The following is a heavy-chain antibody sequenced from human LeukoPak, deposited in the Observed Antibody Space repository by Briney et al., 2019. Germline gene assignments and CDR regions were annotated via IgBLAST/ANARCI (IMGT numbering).Heavy chain of an antibody. CDR3: AQNQEDTYYDFWRGFDP. J-gene: IGHJ5*02. V-gene: IGHV4-59*01. D-gene: IGHD3-3*01. CDR1: GGSISSYY. CDR2: IYYSGST. Sequence: SETLSLTCTVSGGSISSYYWSWIRQPPGKGLEWIGYIYYSGSTNYNPSLKSRVTISVDTSKNQFSLKLSFVTAADTAVYYCAQNQEDTYYDFWRGFDPWGQGTLVTVSS.